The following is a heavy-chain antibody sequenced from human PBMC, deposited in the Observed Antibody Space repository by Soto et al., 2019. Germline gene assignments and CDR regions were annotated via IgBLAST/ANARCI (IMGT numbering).Heavy chain of an antibody. V-gene: IGHV1-18*01. J-gene: IGHJ4*02. CDR2: INLYNGNT. D-gene: IGHD3-9*01. Sequence: ASVKVSCKTSAYTFTNYGINWVRQAPGQGLEWMGWINLYNGNTKYAQKLQGRVTMTTDTSTNTAYMELKSLTSDDTAVYYCARGGYDILTGLDYWGQGTLVTVSS. CDR1: AYTFTNYG. CDR3: ARGGYDILTGLDY.